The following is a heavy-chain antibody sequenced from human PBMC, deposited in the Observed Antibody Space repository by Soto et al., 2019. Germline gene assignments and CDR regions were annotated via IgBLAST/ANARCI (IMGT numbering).Heavy chain of an antibody. CDR1: GGTFSSYA. J-gene: IGHJ4*02. Sequence: SVKVSCKASGGTFSSYAISWVRQAPGQGLEWMGGIIPIFGTANYAQKFQGRVTITADESTSTAYMELSSLRSEDTAVYYCARDCGDGDNRGYFDYWGQGTLVTVSS. CDR2: IIPIFGTA. D-gene: IGHD1-1*01. V-gene: IGHV1-69*13. CDR3: ARDCGDGDNRGYFDY.